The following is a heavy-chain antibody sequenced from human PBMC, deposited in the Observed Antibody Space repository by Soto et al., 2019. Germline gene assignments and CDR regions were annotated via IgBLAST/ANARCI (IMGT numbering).Heavy chain of an antibody. CDR2: INPKIGDT. CDR1: GYTFTAYH. J-gene: IGHJ6*02. Sequence: QVRLVQSGAEVKEPGDSVRVSCEASGYTFTAYHIHWVRQAPGQGLEWMGWINPKIGDTGYAQDFQGRVSLTSDLSISTVYMELSRLTSDDKAIYYCARNMDYYYGRGSGNGHGVWGQGTTVTVFS. V-gene: IGHV1-2*02. CDR3: ARNMDYYYGRGSGNGHGV. D-gene: IGHD3-10*02.